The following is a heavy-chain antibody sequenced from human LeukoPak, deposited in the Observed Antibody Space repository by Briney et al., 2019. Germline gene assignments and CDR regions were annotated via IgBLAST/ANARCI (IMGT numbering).Heavy chain of an antibody. J-gene: IGHJ5*02. CDR2: IYWNDDK. Sequence: SGPTLVNPTQTLTLTCTFSGFSLSTSGVAVGWIRQPPGKALEWLALIYWNDDKRYSPSLKTRLTITKDTSKNQVVLTMTNMDPVDTATYYCAHYYDFWSGSLTGWFDPWGQGTLVTVSS. D-gene: IGHD3-3*01. CDR3: AHYYDFWSGSLTGWFDP. V-gene: IGHV2-5*01. CDR1: GFSLSTSGVA.